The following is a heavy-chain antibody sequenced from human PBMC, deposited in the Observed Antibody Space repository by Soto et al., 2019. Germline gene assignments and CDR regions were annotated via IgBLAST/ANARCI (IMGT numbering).Heavy chain of an antibody. J-gene: IGHJ3*02. CDR1: GYTFTKFH. CDR3: ARDLSGITGTPGGDAAFDI. D-gene: IGHD1-7*01. CDR2: IDPSGGVT. Sequence: ASVKVSCKASGYTFTKFHIHWVRQAPGQGLEWMGMIDPSGGVTRDAQRFQGRITMTSDTSTSSVYMELRGLTSEDTAVYYCARDLSGITGTPGGDAAFDIWGQGTMVTVSS. V-gene: IGHV1-46*01.